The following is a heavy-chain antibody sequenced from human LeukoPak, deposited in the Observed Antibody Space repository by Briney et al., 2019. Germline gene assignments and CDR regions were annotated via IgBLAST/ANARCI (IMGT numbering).Heavy chain of an antibody. V-gene: IGHV1-2*02. D-gene: IGHD2-15*01. CDR1: GYTFTGYY. J-gene: IGHJ3*02. CDR3: ARGERYCSGGSCKRGAFDI. Sequence: ASVKVSCKASGYTFTGYYMRWVRQAPGQGLEWMGWINPNSGGTNYAQKFQGRVTMTRDTSISTAYMELSRLRSDDTAVYYCARGERYCSGGSCKRGAFDIWGQGTMVTVSS. CDR2: INPNSGGT.